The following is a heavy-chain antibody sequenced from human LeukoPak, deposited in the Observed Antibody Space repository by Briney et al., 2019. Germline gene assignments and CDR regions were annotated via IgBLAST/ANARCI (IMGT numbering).Heavy chain of an antibody. CDR1: GFTFSSYA. Sequence: GRSLRLSCAASGFTFSSYAMHWVRQAPGKGLEWVAVISYGGSNKYYADSVKGRFTISRDNSKNTLYLQMNSLRAEDTAVYYCARHSEDIVVVPAAPSDYWGQGTLVTVSS. J-gene: IGHJ4*02. V-gene: IGHV3-30-3*01. D-gene: IGHD2-2*01. CDR2: ISYGGSNK. CDR3: ARHSEDIVVVPAAPSDY.